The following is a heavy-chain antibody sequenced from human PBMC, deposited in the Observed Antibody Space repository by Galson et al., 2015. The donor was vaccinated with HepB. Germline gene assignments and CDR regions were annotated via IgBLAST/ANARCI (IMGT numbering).Heavy chain of an antibody. CDR1: GGSINNYY. CDR2: IFYSGTT. D-gene: IGHD6-19*01. CDR3: ARYSSGWYFYFDS. J-gene: IGHJ4*02. V-gene: IGHV4-59*01. Sequence: ETLSLTCTVFGGSINNYYWGWIRQPPGKGLEWIGYIFYSGTTNYNPSLESRVTMSVDTSKNQFSLSLSSVTAADTAVYYCARYSSGWYFYFDSWGQGTLVTVSS.